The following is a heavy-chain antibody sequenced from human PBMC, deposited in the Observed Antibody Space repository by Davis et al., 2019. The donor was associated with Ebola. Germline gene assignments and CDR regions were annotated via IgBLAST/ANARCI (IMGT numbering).Heavy chain of an antibody. J-gene: IGHJ4*02. V-gene: IGHV1-2*02. D-gene: IGHD2-2*01. CDR2: ISPNSGGS. CDR1: GYTFTGYY. CDR3: AREGHCTTTSCSLDY. Sequence: ASVKVSCKASGYTFTGYYMHWVRQAPGQGLEWMGWISPNSGGSNSPQKFQGRVTMTRDTSISTTYMELSSLTSDDTAVYYCAREGHCTTTSCSLDYWAQGTLVTVTS.